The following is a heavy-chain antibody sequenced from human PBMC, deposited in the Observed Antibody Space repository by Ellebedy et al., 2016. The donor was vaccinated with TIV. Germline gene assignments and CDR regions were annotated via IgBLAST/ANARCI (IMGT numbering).Heavy chain of an antibody. CDR2: IYSGGST. J-gene: IGHJ4*02. D-gene: IGHD3-22*01. V-gene: IGHV3-66*01. CDR1: GFPVSSNY. CDR3: ASLSSGRWFVDY. Sequence: GESLKISCAASGFPVSSNYMSRVRQVPGKGLEWVSVIYSGGSTYYADSVKGRFTISRDNSKNTLYLQMNSLRAEDTAVYYCASLSSGRWFVDYWGQGTLVTVSS.